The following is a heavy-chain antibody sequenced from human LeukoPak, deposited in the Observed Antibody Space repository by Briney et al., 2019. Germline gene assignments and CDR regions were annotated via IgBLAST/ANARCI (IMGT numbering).Heavy chain of an antibody. D-gene: IGHD3-22*01. Sequence: GGSLRLSCAASGFTFSSYAMSWVRQAPGKGLEWVSSISSSSSYIYYADSVTGRFTISRDNAKNSLYLQMNSLRAEDTAVYYCATAYHYATADWGQGTLVTVSS. CDR1: GFTFSSYA. CDR2: ISSSSSYI. V-gene: IGHV3-21*01. J-gene: IGHJ4*02. CDR3: ATAYHYATAD.